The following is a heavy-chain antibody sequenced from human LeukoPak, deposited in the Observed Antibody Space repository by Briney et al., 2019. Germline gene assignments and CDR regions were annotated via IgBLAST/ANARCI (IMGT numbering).Heavy chain of an antibody. CDR1: GYSFTSYA. D-gene: IGHD6-19*01. CDR2: ISRYNGDT. J-gene: IGHJ4*02. CDR3: ARDYIAPYSSGWYPDC. V-gene: IGHV1-18*04. Sequence: ASVKVSCKACGYSFTSYAISGLRQAPGQELEGMGWISRYNGDTKYAKQVQGRVTMTTDTSTSTAYMDLRILRSDDTAVYYCARDYIAPYSSGWYPDCWGQGTLVTV.